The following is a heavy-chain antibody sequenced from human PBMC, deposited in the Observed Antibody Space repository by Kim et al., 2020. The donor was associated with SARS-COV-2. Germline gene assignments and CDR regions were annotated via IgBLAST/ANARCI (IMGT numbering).Heavy chain of an antibody. CDR3: AKVSAIAARVGYFDY. V-gene: IGHV3-43*01. D-gene: IGHD6-13*01. J-gene: IGHJ4*02. Sequence: DSVKGRFTISRDNSKNSLYLQMNSLRTEDTALYYCAKVSAIAARVGYFDYWGQGTLVTVSS.